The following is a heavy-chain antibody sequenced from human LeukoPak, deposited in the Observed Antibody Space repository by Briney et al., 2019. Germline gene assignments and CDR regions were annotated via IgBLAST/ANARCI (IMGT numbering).Heavy chain of an antibody. Sequence: GTSLRLSCAASGFTFSIYGMHWVRQAPGKGLEWVAAIWEDGTNIHYADSVKGRFTISRDNSKNTLYLQMNSLRDEDTAVYHCARVGYNSGWYEYWGQGTLVTVSS. CDR2: IWEDGTNI. V-gene: IGHV3-33*08. CDR3: ARVGYNSGWYEY. J-gene: IGHJ4*02. CDR1: GFTFSIYG. D-gene: IGHD6-19*01.